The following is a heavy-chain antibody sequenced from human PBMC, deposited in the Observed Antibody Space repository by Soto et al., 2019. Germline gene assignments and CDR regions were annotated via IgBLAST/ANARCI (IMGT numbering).Heavy chain of an antibody. CDR1: GGSISSSSYY. Sequence: LSLTCTVSGGSISSSSYYWGWIRQPPGKGLEWIGSIYYSGSTYYNPSLTTRVTISVDTSKNKFSMKLSSVTAADTAVYYCASTHTYYSSYVNYYYYCMDVWGQGTTVTVSS. D-gene: IGHD5-12*01. CDR2: IYYSGST. J-gene: IGHJ6*02. CDR3: ASTHTYYSSYVNYYYYCMDV. V-gene: IGHV4-39*01.